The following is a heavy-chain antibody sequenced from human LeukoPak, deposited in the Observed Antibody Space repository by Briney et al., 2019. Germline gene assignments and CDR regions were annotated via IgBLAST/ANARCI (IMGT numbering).Heavy chain of an antibody. J-gene: IGHJ6*02. CDR2: INHSGST. Sequence: PSETLSLTCAVYGGSFSGYYWSWIRQPPGKGLEWIGEINHSGSTNYNPSLKSRVTISVDTSKNQFSLKLSSVTAADTAVYYCARHHGDYYYGMDVWGQGTTVTVSS. CDR3: ARHHGDYYYGMDV. D-gene: IGHD4-17*01. CDR1: GGSFSGYY. V-gene: IGHV4-34*01.